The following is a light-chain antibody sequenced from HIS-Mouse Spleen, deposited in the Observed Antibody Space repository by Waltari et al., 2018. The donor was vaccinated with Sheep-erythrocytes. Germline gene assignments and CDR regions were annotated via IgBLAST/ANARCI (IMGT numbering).Light chain of an antibody. CDR1: ALPKKY. Sequence: SYELTQPPSVSVSPGQTARITCSGDALPKKYAYWYQQKSGQAPVRVIYEDSKRPSGIPERFSGSSSGTMANLTISGAQVEDEADYYCYSTDSSGNHRVFGTGTKVTVL. CDR3: YSTDSSGNHRV. V-gene: IGLV3-10*01. CDR2: EDS. J-gene: IGLJ1*01.